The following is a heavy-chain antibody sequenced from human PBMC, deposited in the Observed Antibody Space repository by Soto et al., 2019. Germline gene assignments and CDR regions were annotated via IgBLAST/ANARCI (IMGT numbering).Heavy chain of an antibody. J-gene: IGHJ5*02. CDR3: ARDVVGDYTWFDP. CDR2: IYYIGST. CDR1: GGSMSRGGYY. Sequence: VQLQASGPGLVKPSPTLSLPCTVSGGSMSRGGYYWTWIRQPPGPGLEWIGYIYYIGSTYYNPSLKSRVTISVDTSMNQFSRKLRSVTAADTAVYYWARDVVGDYTWFDPWGQETLVTVSS. D-gene: IGHD3-3*01. V-gene: IGHV4-31*03.